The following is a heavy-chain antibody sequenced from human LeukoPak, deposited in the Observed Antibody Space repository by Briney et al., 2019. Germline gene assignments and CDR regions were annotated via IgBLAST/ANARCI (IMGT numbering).Heavy chain of an antibody. J-gene: IGHJ4*02. V-gene: IGHV3-53*01. CDR1: GFTVSSNY. CDR2: IYSGGNT. D-gene: IGHD1-26*01. CDR3: ARDRVGATNNFDY. Sequence: GGSLRLSCAASGFTVSSNYMSWVRQAPGEGLDWVSVIYSGGNTYYADSVKGRFTISRDNSKNTLYLQMNSLRAEDTAVYYCARDRVGATNNFDYWGQGTLVTVSS.